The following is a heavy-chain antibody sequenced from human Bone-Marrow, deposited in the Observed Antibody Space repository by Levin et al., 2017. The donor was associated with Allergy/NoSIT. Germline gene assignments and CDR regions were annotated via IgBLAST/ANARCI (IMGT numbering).Heavy chain of an antibody. J-gene: IGHJ4*02. CDR1: GFSLTSSGVG. CDR2: IYWDDET. Sequence: GSGPTLVKPTQTLTLTCSFSGFSLTSSGVGVGWIRQSPGKALEWLALIYWDDETLYSPSLETRLRITKGASQNEVVLTLTDVDPVDTATYYCARSPYEIATGTSNHFDFWGQGTLVTVSS. V-gene: IGHV2-5*02. CDR3: ARSPYEIATGTSNHFDF. D-gene: IGHD3-9*01.